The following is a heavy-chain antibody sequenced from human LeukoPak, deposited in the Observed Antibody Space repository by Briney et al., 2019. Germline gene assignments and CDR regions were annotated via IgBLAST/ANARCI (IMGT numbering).Heavy chain of an antibody. V-gene: IGHV3-23*01. D-gene: IGHD1-26*01. Sequence: VVLLRFTLAPYRKSFGKDTRIELRGRPGTKKKRVSTISPSGGTYHADSVQGRFTISRDTSKNTLYLQMNSLRAEDTAVYCCAKDSLSGSAQAFDAWGLGTLVIVSS. J-gene: IGHJ4*01. CDR3: AKDSLSGSAQAFDA. CDR1: RKSFGKDT. CDR2: ISPSGGT.